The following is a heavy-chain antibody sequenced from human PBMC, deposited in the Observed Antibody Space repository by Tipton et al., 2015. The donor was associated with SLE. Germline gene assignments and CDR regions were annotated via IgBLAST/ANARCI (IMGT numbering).Heavy chain of an antibody. CDR2: IYYSGST. J-gene: IGHJ6*03. V-gene: IGHV4-59*01. CDR1: GGSISSFY. Sequence: TLSLTCTVSGGSISSFYWSWIRQPPGKGLEWIGYIYYSGSTNYNPSLKSRVTISVDTSKNQFSLKLSSVIAADTAVYYCARDHLPGGCYSYMDVWGKGTTVTVSS. CDR3: ARDHLPGGCYSYMDV. D-gene: IGHD3-10*01.